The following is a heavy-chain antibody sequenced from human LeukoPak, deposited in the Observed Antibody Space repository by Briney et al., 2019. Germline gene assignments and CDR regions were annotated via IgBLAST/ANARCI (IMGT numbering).Heavy chain of an antibody. J-gene: IGHJ4*02. CDR3: AREATVGGALED. D-gene: IGHD1-26*01. CDR1: GFTFDRYW. Sequence: PGGSLRLSCAASGFTFDRYWMHWVRQTPGKRLVWVSRINQDGRYISYADSVQGRFTICRDTAKSTLFLQMNSLRVEDTAIYFCAREATVGGALEDWGQGALVTVSS. CDR2: INQDGRYI. V-gene: IGHV3-74*01.